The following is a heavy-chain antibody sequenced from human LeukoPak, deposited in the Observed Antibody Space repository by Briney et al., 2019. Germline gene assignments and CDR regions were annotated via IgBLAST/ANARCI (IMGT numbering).Heavy chain of an antibody. J-gene: IGHJ4*02. CDR1: GFTFSSYA. CDR3: AREKGRSTVTKRLGGFDY. D-gene: IGHD4-17*01. Sequence: GGSLRLSCAASGFTFSSYAMSWFRQAPGKGLEWVSGISGSGIGGRTHYADSVKGRFTISRDNSKNTLYLQMNSLRAEDTAVYYCAREKGRSTVTKRLGGFDYWGQGTLVTVSS. CDR2: ISGSGIGGRT. V-gene: IGHV3-23*01.